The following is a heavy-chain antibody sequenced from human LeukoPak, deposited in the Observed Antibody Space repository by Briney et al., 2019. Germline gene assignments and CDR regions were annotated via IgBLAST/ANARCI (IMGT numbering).Heavy chain of an antibody. V-gene: IGHV3-7*01. Sequence: AGGSLRLSCAASGFTFSSYWMSWVRQAPGKGLEWVANIKQDGSEKTYVDSVKGRFTISRDNAKNSLYMQMNSLRGEDTAVYYCAVNSNSGTYPTWGQEPWSPSPQ. CDR3: AVNSNSGTYPT. CDR2: IKQDGSEK. CDR1: GFTFSSYW. D-gene: IGHD3-10*01. J-gene: IGHJ5*01.